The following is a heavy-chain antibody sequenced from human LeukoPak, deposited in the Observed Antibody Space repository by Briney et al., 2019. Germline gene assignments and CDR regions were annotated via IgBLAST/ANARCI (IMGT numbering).Heavy chain of an antibody. CDR2: IFPADSDT. CDR3: ARSRGDNNWFDP. Sequence: GESLKISCQASGYIFTNFWLGWVRQMPGKGPGWMGIIFPADSDTRYSTSFEGQVTISADKSISTAYLQWSSLKASDTAVYYCARSRGDNNWFDPWGQGTMVTVSS. CDR1: GYIFTNFW. V-gene: IGHV5-51*01. D-gene: IGHD7-27*01. J-gene: IGHJ5*02.